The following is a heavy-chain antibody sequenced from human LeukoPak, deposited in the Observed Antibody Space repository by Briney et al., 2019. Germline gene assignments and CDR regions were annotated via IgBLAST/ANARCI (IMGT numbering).Heavy chain of an antibody. D-gene: IGHD2-2*01. J-gene: IGHJ3*02. CDR2: IYYSGST. V-gene: IGHV4-59*12. CDR1: GGSISSYY. CDR3: ARGPPDCSSTSCYAFDAFDI. Sequence: PSETLSLTCTVSGGSISSYYWSWIRQPPGKGLEWIGYIYYSGSTNYNPSPKSRVTISVDTSKSQFSLKLSSVTAADTAVYYCARGPPDCSSTSCYAFDAFDIWGQGTMVTVSS.